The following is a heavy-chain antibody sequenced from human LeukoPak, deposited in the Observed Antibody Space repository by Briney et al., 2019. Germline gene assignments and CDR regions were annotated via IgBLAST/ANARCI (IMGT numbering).Heavy chain of an antibody. CDR1: GFTFDDYA. V-gene: IGHV3-9*01. D-gene: IGHD6-13*01. J-gene: IGHJ4*02. CDR2: TSWNSGSI. Sequence: GGSLRLSCAASGFTFDDYAMHWVRQAPGKGLEWVSGTSWNSGSIGYADSVKGRLTISRDNAKNSLYLQMNSLRAEDTALYYCAKGYPYSSSWYPFDYWGQGTLVTVSS. CDR3: AKGYPYSSSWYPFDY.